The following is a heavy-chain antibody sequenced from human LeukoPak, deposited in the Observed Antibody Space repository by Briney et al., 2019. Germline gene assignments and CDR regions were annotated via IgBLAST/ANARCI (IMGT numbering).Heavy chain of an antibody. D-gene: IGHD3-10*01. CDR1: GFTFSSYA. V-gene: IGHV3-21*01. CDR2: ISSSSSYI. J-gene: IGHJ4*02. CDR3: ARRASYYGSGNYYDC. Sequence: GGSLRLSCAASGFTFSSYAMTWVRQAPGKGLEWVSSISSSSSYIYYADSVKGRFTISRDNAKNSLYLQMNSLRVEDTAVYFCARRASYYGSGNYYDCWGQGTLVTVSS.